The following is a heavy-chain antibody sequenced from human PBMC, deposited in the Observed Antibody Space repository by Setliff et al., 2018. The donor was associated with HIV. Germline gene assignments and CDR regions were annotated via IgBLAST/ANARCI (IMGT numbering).Heavy chain of an antibody. Sequence: GESLKISCKGSGYSFTTYWIGWVRQMPGKGLEWMGIIYPGDSDTRYSPSFQGQVTISADKSISTAYLQWSSLKASDTAMYYCATSPLGYCSGGSCSHYFDYWGPGTLVTVPQ. CDR1: GYSFTTYW. D-gene: IGHD2-15*01. CDR2: IYPGDSDT. J-gene: IGHJ4*02. V-gene: IGHV5-51*01. CDR3: ATSPLGYCSGGSCSHYFDY.